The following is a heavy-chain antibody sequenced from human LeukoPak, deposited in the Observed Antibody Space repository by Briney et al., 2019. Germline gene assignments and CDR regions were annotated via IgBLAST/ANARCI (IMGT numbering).Heavy chain of an antibody. CDR1: GGTFSSYA. CDR3: ARSSPDIVVVPAAQVPYYYYYMDV. D-gene: IGHD2-2*01. Sequence: SVKVSCKASGGTFSSYAISWVRQAPGQGLEWMGGIIPIFGTANYAQKFQGRVTITADESTSTAYMELSSLRSEDTAVYYCARSSPDIVVVPAAQVPYYYYYMDVWGKGTTVTVPS. V-gene: IGHV1-69*01. CDR2: IIPIFGTA. J-gene: IGHJ6*03.